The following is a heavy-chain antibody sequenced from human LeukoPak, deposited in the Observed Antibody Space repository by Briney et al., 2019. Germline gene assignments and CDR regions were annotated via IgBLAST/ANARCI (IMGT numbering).Heavy chain of an antibody. CDR3: ARGPVIVATSTYYGMDV. CDR1: GYTFTSYD. CDR2: MNPNSGNT. Sequence: ASVKVSCKASGYTFTSYDINWVRQATGQGLEWMGWMNPNSGNTGYAQKFQGRVTMTRNTSISTAYMELSGLRSEDTAVYYCARGPVIVATSTYYGMDVWGQGTTVTVSS. J-gene: IGHJ6*02. D-gene: IGHD5-12*01. V-gene: IGHV1-8*01.